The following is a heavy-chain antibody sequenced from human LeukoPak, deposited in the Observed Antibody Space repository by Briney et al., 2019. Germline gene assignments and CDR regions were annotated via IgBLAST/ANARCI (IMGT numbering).Heavy chain of an antibody. CDR2: INHSGST. V-gene: IGHV4-34*01. CDR1: GFTFSSYW. Sequence: GSLRLSCEASGFTFSSYWMSWVRQPPGKGLEWIGEINHSGSTNYNPSLKSRVTISVDTSKNQFSLKLSSVTAADTAVYYCARGGTYYDILTGRPRRNWFDPWGQGTLVTVSS. J-gene: IGHJ5*02. CDR3: ARGGTYYDILTGRPRRNWFDP. D-gene: IGHD3-9*01.